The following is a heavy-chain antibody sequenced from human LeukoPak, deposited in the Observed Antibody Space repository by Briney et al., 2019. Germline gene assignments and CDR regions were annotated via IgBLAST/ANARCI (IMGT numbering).Heavy chain of an antibody. CDR1: GGSISSYY. V-gene: IGHV4-59*01. D-gene: IGHD6-13*01. J-gene: IGHJ5*02. Sequence: PSETLSLTCAVSGGSISSYYWSWIRQPPGKGLEWIGYIYYSGSTNYNPSLKSRVTISVDTSKNQFSLKLSSVTAADTAVYYCARSGYSSSWYFDWFDPWGQGTLVTVSS. CDR3: ARSGYSSSWYFDWFDP. CDR2: IYYSGST.